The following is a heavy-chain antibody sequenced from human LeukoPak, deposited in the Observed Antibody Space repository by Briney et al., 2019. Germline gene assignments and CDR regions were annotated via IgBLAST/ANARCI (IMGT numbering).Heavy chain of an antibody. V-gene: IGHV3-21*01. CDR1: GFTFSSYS. CDR2: ISSSSSYI. D-gene: IGHD3-3*01. CDR3: ARDTDLGVVIDY. Sequence: GGSLRLSCAASGFTFSSYSMNWVRQAPGKGLEWVSSISSSSSYIYYADSVKGRFTISRDNAKNSLYLQMNSLRAEDTAVYYCARDTDLGVVIDYWGQGTLVTVCS. J-gene: IGHJ4*02.